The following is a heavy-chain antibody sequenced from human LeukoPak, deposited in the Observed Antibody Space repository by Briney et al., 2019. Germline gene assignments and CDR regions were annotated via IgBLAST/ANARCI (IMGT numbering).Heavy chain of an antibody. CDR1: GGSFSGYY. D-gene: IGHD3-22*01. V-gene: IGHV4-34*01. CDR3: ARHYPVVITTSHFDY. CDR2: INHSGST. J-gene: IGHJ4*02. Sequence: SETLSLTCAVYGGSFSGYYWSWIRQLPGKGLEWIGEINHSGSTNYNPSLKSRVTISVDTSKNQFSLKLSSVTAADTAVYYCARHYPVVITTSHFDYWGQGTLVTVSS.